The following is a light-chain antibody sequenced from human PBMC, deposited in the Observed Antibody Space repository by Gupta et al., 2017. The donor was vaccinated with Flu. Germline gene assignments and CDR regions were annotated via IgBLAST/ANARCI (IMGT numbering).Light chain of an antibody. CDR3: QVWDSSTDQWV. CDR1: NIGKEC. J-gene: IGLJ3*02. CDR2: EDR. Sequence: GGDNIGKECVHWYQQKSGQAPVLVVYEDRFRPSGIPERFSGSNSANTATLTISRAEAGDEADYYCQVWDSSTDQWVFGGGTKVTVL. V-gene: IGLV3-21*02.